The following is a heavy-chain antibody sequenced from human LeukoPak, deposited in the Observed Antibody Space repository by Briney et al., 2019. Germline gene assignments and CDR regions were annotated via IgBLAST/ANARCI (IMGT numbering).Heavy chain of an antibody. CDR2: MNPNSGNT. V-gene: IGHV1-8*01. J-gene: IGHJ6*03. Sequence: ASVKVSCKASGYTFTSYDINWVRQAPGQGREWMGWMNPNSGNTGYAQKFQGRDTMTRNTSISTAYMELRSMRSEDTAVYYCARGGYGDYRSYYYYMDVWGKGTTVTVSS. CDR3: ARGGYGDYRSYYYYMDV. D-gene: IGHD4-17*01. CDR1: GYTFTSYD.